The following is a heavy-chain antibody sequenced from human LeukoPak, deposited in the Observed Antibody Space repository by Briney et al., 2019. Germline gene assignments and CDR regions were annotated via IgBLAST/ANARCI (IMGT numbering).Heavy chain of an antibody. Sequence: PSETLSLTCTVSGGSISSYYWSWIRQPPGKGLEWIGYIYYSGSTNYNPSLKSRITMSVDTSKNQFSLKLSSVTAADTAVYYCARAQIFGVVLYYFDYWGQGTLVTVSS. D-gene: IGHD3-3*01. CDR1: GGSISSYY. J-gene: IGHJ4*02. CDR2: IYYSGST. V-gene: IGHV4-59*01. CDR3: ARAQIFGVVLYYFDY.